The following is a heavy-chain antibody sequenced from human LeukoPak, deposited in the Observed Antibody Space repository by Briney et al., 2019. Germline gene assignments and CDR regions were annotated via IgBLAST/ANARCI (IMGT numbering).Heavy chain of an antibody. Sequence: KASETLSLTCAVYGGSFSGYYWSWIRQPPGKGLEWIGEINHSGSTNYNPSLKSRVTISVDTSENQFSLRLTSVTPADTAVYYCARVGYPTQRRVLSAVTVPTAGAFDIWGQGTLVTVSS. J-gene: IGHJ3*02. V-gene: IGHV4-34*01. CDR2: INHSGST. CDR1: GGSFSGYY. CDR3: ARVGYPTQRRVLSAVTVPTAGAFDI. D-gene: IGHD2-21*02.